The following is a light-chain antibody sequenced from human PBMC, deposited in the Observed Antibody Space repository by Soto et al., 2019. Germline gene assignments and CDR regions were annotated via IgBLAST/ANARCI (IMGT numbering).Light chain of an antibody. CDR1: SSDVGGYNY. V-gene: IGLV2-14*01. Sequence: QSALTQPASVSGSPGQSITISCTGTSSDVGGYNYVSWYQQHPGKAPKLMIYDVSNRPSGVSNRFSGSKSGNTASLTISGLQAEDEAEYYCSSYTSSSTPFGTWTKLTVL. CDR2: DVS. CDR3: SSYTSSSTP. J-gene: IGLJ1*01.